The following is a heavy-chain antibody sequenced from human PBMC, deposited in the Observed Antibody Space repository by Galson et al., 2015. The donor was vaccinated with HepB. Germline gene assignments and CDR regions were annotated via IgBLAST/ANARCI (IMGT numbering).Heavy chain of an antibody. CDR3: ATAGDCGGGSCHEGS. V-gene: IGHV1-69*10. J-gene: IGHJ5*02. CDR2: IIPIFGIG. CDR1: GGTFSSYV. D-gene: IGHD2-15*01. Sequence: SVKVSCKASGGTFSSYVISWVRQAPGQGLEWMGGIIPIFGIGTYARRFQGRLTITADKSSTTVYMELSSLTSEDTAIYYCATAGDCGGGSCHEGSWGRGTLITVSS.